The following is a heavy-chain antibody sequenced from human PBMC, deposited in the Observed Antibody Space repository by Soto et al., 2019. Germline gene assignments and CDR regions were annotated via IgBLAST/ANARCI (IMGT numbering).Heavy chain of an antibody. J-gene: IGHJ5*02. D-gene: IGHD1-1*01. CDR3: ARDDGPRTTRRFDP. CDR2: IYYRSKWYN. V-gene: IGHV6-1*01. Sequence: PSQTLSLTGAISGDSVSSNSAAWNWIRQSPSRGLEWLGRIYYRSKWYNDYAVSVNSRITINPDTSKNQFSLHLDSVTPEDTAVYYCARDDGPRTTRRFDPWGQGTLVTVSS. CDR1: GDSVSSNSAA.